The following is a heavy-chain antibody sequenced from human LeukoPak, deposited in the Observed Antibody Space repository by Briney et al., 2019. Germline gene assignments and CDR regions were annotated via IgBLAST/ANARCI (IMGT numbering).Heavy chain of an antibody. D-gene: IGHD2-2*01. J-gene: IGHJ6*02. CDR1: GGSISSYY. CDR2: IYYGGST. Sequence: SETLSLTCTVSGGSISSYYWSWIRQPPGKGLEWIGSIYYGGSTYYNSSLKSRVTISVDISKNQFSLKVSPVTPADTAVYYCARDAGHQLSRRNYYAMDVWGQGTTVTVSS. V-gene: IGHV4-59*12. CDR3: ARDAGHQLSRRNYYAMDV.